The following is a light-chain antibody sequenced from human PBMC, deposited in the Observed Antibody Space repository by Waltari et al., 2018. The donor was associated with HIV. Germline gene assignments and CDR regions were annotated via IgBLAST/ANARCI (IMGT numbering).Light chain of an antibody. CDR1: QPIRDD. CDR3: LKYNTYPRP. CDR2: AAS. V-gene: IGKV1-17*01. J-gene: IGKJ4*01. Sequence: DVLMTQSPSSLSASVGDRLTITCRASQPIRDDLGWYQQQPGKAPNRLIYAASSLQSGVPSRFSGSGSGTEFTLTISSLQPEDFATYYGLKYNTYPRPFGGGTKVEVK.